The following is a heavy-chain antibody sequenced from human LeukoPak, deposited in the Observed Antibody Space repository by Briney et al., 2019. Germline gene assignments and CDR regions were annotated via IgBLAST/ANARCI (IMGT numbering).Heavy chain of an antibody. J-gene: IGHJ3*02. D-gene: IGHD2-2*01. CDR2: IYPGDSDT. CDR3: ARLSAGQYVPAAMGAFDI. V-gene: IGHV5-51*01. Sequence: GESLKISCKGSGYSFTSYWIGWVRQMPGKGLEWMGIIYPGDSDTRYSPSFQGQVTISADKSISTAYLQWSSLKASDTAMYYCARLSAGQYVPAAMGAFDIWGQGTMVTVSS. CDR1: GYSFTSYW.